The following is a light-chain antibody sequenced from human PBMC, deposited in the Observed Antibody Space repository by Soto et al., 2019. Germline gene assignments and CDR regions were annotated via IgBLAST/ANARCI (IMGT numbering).Light chain of an antibody. CDR1: QSVRSE. J-gene: IGKJ1*01. CDR2: GAS. CDR3: QQYGSSGT. V-gene: IGKV3-20*01. Sequence: EIVLTQSPATLSFSPGERATLSCRASQSVRSELAWYQQKPGQAPRLLIYGASNRATGIPDRFSGSGSGTDFTLTISRLEPEDFAVYYCQQYGSSGTFGQGTKVDIK.